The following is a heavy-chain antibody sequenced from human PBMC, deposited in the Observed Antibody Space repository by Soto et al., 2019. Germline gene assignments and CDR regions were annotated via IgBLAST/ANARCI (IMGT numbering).Heavy chain of an antibody. Sequence: GGSLRLSCAASGFTFSSYWMSWVRQAPGKGLEWVADIKQDGGEKDYGDSVKGRFTISRNNAKNSLYLQMNSLRAEDTACYYCARQSTTSNYFDSWGQGTLVTVSS. CDR3: ARQSTTSNYFDS. J-gene: IGHJ4*02. CDR2: IKQDGGEK. D-gene: IGHD3-10*01. CDR1: GFTFSSYW. V-gene: IGHV3-7*03.